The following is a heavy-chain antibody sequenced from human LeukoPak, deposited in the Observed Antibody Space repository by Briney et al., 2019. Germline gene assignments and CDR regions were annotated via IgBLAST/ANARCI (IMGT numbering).Heavy chain of an antibody. CDR3: ARGSRYCSSISCYKYYYAMDV. CDR1: GGSFSDSY. D-gene: IGHD2-2*02. V-gene: IGHV4-34*01. J-gene: IGHJ6*02. Sequence: PSETLSLTCAVYGGSFSDSYWSWIRQPPGKGLEWIGEINHSGSTNFKPSLKSRVTISVDTSKNQLSLKLSSVTAADTAVYFCARGSRYCSSISCYKYYYAMDVWGQGTTVTVSS. CDR2: INHSGST.